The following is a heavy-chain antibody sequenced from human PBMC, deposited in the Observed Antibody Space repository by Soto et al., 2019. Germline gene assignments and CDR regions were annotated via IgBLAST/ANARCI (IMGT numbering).Heavy chain of an antibody. J-gene: IGHJ4*02. CDR2: IYYSGST. CDR3: ARQTTVTTRSFDY. Sequence: PSETLSLTCTVSGGSISSSSYYWGWIRQPPGKGLEWIGSIYYSGSTYYNPSLKSRVTISVDTSKNQFSLKLSSVTAADTAVYYCARQTTVTTRSFDYWGQGTLVTVSS. V-gene: IGHV4-39*01. D-gene: IGHD4-17*01. CDR1: GGSISSSSYY.